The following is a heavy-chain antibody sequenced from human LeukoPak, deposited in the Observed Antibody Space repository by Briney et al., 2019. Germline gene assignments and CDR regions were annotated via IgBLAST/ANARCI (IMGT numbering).Heavy chain of an antibody. D-gene: IGHD3-10*01. CDR1: GFTVNSNY. CDR3: ARISGGSFDV. CDR2: IYSGETT. V-gene: IGHV3-53*01. J-gene: IGHJ3*01. Sequence: GSLRLACAASGFTVNSNYMTWVRQAQGTGLEWVSLIYSGETTYYADSVKGRFTISRDTSQNTLYLQMNRLRAEDTAVYYCARISGGSFDVWGQGTTVTV.